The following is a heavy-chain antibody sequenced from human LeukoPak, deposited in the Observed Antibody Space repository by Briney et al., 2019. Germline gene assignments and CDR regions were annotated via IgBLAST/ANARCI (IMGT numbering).Heavy chain of an antibody. CDR1: GGSISSGSYY. CDR3: AREYYYESSGPGDYFDY. V-gene: IGHV4-61*02. D-gene: IGHD3-22*01. J-gene: IGHJ4*02. CDR2: IYTSGST. Sequence: SQTLSLTCTVSGGSISSGSYYWSWIRQPAGKGLEWIGRIYTSGSTNYNPSLKSRVTISVDTSKNQVSLKLSSVTAADTAVYYCAREYYYESSGPGDYFDYWGQGTLVTVSS.